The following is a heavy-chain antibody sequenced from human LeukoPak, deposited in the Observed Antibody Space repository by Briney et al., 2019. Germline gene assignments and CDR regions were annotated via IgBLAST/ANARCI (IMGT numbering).Heavy chain of an antibody. CDR2: IYSSGST. CDR3: AYGDFKNWFDP. Sequence: SETLSLTCSVSGGSISSGYYYWTWIRQHPGTGLEWIGYIYSSGSTHYNPSLKSRSTISVDTSKNQFSLKLTSVTAADTAVYFCAYGDFKNWFDPWGQGILVTVSS. J-gene: IGHJ5*02. D-gene: IGHD4-17*01. V-gene: IGHV4-31*02. CDR1: GGSISSGYYY.